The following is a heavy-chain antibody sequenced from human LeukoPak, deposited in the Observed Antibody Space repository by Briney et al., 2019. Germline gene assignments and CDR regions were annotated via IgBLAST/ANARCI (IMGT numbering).Heavy chain of an antibody. Sequence: GGSLRLYCTASGFTFTNYAMSWVSQAPGEGLEWVSVIGSNGSRNYADSVKGRFTISRENSKNTLYLQMSSLTTEGTALYYCAKEVAGIGVRRFDPWREGSLVTVSS. V-gene: IGHV3-23*03. CDR1: GFTFTNYA. J-gene: IGHJ5*02. CDR3: AKEVAGIGVRRFDP. D-gene: IGHD3-3*01. CDR2: IGSNGSR.